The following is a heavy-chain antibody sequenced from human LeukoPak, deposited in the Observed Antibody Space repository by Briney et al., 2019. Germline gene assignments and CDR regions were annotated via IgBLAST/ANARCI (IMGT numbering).Heavy chain of an antibody. Sequence: SVKVSCKASGGTFSSYAISWVRQAPGQGLEWMGGIIPIFGTANYAQKFQGRVTITADESTSTAYMELSSLRSEDTAVYYCARGAYCSSTSCFTGRAFDIWGQGTMVTVSS. J-gene: IGHJ3*02. CDR1: GGTFSSYA. CDR3: ARGAYCSSTSCFTGRAFDI. V-gene: IGHV1-69*01. CDR2: IIPIFGTA. D-gene: IGHD2-2*01.